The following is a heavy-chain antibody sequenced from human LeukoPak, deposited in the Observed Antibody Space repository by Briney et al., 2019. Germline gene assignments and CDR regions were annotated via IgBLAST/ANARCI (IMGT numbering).Heavy chain of an antibody. V-gene: IGHV3-48*01. CDR1: GFTFSSYS. Sequence: QPGGSLRLSCAASGFTFSSYSMNWVRQAPGKGLEWVSYISSSSSTIYYADSVKGRFTISRDNAKNSLYLQMNSLRAEDTAVYYCARAHDFWSGFVDYWGQGTLVTVSS. J-gene: IGHJ4*02. CDR2: ISSSSSTI. CDR3: ARAHDFWSGFVDY. D-gene: IGHD3-3*01.